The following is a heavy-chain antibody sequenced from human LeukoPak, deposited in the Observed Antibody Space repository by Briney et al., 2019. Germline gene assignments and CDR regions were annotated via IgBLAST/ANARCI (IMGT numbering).Heavy chain of an antibody. V-gene: IGHV3-23*01. CDR2: ISGSGGST. CDR3: AKCRSESIAAAGNY. D-gene: IGHD6-13*01. CDR1: GFTFSSYA. Sequence: PGGSLRLSCAASGFTFSSYAMGWVRQAPGKGLEWVSAISGSGGSTYYADSVRGRFTISRDNSKNTLYLQMNSLRAEDTAVYYCAKCRSESIAAAGNYWGQGTLVTVSS. J-gene: IGHJ4*02.